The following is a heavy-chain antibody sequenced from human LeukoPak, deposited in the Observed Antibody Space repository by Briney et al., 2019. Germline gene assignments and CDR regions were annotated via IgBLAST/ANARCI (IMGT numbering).Heavy chain of an antibody. V-gene: IGHV2-5*02. CDR3: AHRWVGSSWYWVYFDY. D-gene: IGHD6-13*01. J-gene: IGHJ4*02. CDR1: GFSLRTSGVG. CDR2: INWDDDK. Sequence: SGPTLVHLTQTLTLTCTFSGFSLRTSGVGVGWIRQPPGKALEWLALINWDDDKRYSPSLKSRLTITKDTSKSQVVLSMTDMDPVDTATYYCAHRWVGSSWYWVYFDYWGPGTLVTVSS.